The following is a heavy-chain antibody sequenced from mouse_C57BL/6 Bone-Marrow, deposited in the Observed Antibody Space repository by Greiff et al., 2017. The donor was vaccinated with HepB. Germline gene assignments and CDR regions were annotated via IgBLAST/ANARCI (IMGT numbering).Heavy chain of an antibody. J-gene: IGHJ3*01. V-gene: IGHV1-50*01. D-gene: IGHD2-13*01. Sequence: QVQLQQPGAELVKPGASVKLSCKASGYTFTSYWMQWVKQRPGQGLEWIGEIDPSDSYTNYNQKFKGKATLTVDKSSSTAYMQLSSLTSEDSAVYYCARRTRAYWGQGTLVTVSA. CDR1: GYTFTSYW. CDR2: IDPSDSYT. CDR3: ARRTRAY.